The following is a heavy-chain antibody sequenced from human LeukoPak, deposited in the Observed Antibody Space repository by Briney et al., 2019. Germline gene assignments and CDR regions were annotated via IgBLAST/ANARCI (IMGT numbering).Heavy chain of an antibody. CDR2: IGTAGDT. J-gene: IGHJ4*02. D-gene: IGHD5-12*01. V-gene: IGHV3-13*01. CDR1: GFTFSSYD. CDR3: ARDPTQWLRYGYFDY. Sequence: GGSLRLSCAASGFTFSSYDMHWVRQATGKGLERVSAIGTAGDTYYPGSVKGRFTISRENAKNSLYLQMNSLRAGDTAVYYCARDPTQWLRYGYFDYWGQGILVTVSS.